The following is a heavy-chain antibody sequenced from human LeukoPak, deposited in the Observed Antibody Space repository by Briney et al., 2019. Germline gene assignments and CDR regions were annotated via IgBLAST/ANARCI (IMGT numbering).Heavy chain of an antibody. CDR2: MSSSGTTN. D-gene: IGHD1-1*01. CDR3: ARCGTGTTGWFDP. J-gene: IGHJ5*02. CDR1: GFTFSDYY. V-gene: IGHV3-11*01. Sequence: GGSLRLSCVASGFTFSDYYMSWIRQAPGKGLEWISYMSSSGTTNYYADSVKGRFAISRDNAKNSLYLQMDSLRAEDTAVYHCARCGTGTTGWFDPWGQGTLVTVSS.